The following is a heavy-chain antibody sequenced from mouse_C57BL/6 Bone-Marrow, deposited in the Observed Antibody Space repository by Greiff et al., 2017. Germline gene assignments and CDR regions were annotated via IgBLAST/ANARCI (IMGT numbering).Heavy chain of an antibody. D-gene: IGHD1-1*01. Sequence: EVQLQQSVAELVRPGASVKLSCTASGFNIKNTYMHWVKQRPEQGLEWIGRIDPANGNTKYAPKFQGKATITADTSSNTGYLQQSSLTSEDTAIFYCAVEYDDSSPSHFAYWGRGTLVTVSA. CDR1: GFNIKNTY. V-gene: IGHV14-3*01. CDR3: AVEYDDSSPSHFAY. CDR2: IDPANGNT. J-gene: IGHJ3*01.